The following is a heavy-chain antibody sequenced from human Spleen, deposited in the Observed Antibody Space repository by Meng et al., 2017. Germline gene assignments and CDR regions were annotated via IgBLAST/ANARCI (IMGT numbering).Heavy chain of an antibody. Sequence: GSLRLSCAVSGGSISSGRYYWNWIRQPPGKGLEWIGSVYYSGITYYNPSLESRVTISVDTSKNQFSLKLSSVTAADTAVYYCARDLWELRYKAPFDPWGQGIQVTVSS. CDR3: ARDLWELRYKAPFDP. J-gene: IGHJ5*02. V-gene: IGHV4-39*07. D-gene: IGHD3-16*01. CDR1: GGSISSGRYY. CDR2: VYYSGIT.